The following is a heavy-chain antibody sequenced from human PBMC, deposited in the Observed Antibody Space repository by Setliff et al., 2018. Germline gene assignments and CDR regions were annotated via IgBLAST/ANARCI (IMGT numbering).Heavy chain of an antibody. CDR1: GVSVSGYF. D-gene: IGHD1-1*01. Sequence: SETLSLTCSVSGVSVSGYFWSWIRQPPGKPLEWIGYISYSGSTNYNPSLKTRVSISEETSRNQISLRLLSVSAADTAVYFCARDGAGHTESWKGHFGYWGQGTEVTVSS. CDR2: ISYSGST. CDR3: ARDGAGHTESWKGHFGY. V-gene: IGHV4-59*02. J-gene: IGHJ4*02.